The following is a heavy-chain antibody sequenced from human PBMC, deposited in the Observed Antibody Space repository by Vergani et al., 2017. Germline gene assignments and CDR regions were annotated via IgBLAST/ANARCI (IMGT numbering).Heavy chain of an antibody. J-gene: IGHJ6*03. CDR3: AGRGSTSSSFFNYYYYDMDV. Sequence: EVQLVESGGGLVKPGGSLRLSCAVSGFTFSNAWMSWVRQAPGMGLEWVGRIKSKTDGGTTDYAAPVKGRFTIARDDSKNTLYLQMNSLKTEATAVYYCAGRGSTSSSFFNYYYYDMDVWGKGTTVTVSS. D-gene: IGHD2-2*01. CDR2: IKSKTDGGTT. V-gene: IGHV3-15*01. CDR1: GFTFSNAW.